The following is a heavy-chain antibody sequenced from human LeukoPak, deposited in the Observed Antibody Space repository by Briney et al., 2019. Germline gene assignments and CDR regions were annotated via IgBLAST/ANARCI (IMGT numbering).Heavy chain of an antibody. D-gene: IGHD2-15*01. CDR1: GFTFTNYW. CDR2: IKPDGSEK. CDR3: ARILA. V-gene: IGHV3-7*03. J-gene: IGHJ5*02. Sequence: PGGSLRLSCVASGFTFTNYWMNWVRQTSGKGLEWVANIKPDGSEKYYVDSVKGRFTISRDNAKNSLYLQMDSLRAEDTAVYYCARILAWGQGTLVTVSS.